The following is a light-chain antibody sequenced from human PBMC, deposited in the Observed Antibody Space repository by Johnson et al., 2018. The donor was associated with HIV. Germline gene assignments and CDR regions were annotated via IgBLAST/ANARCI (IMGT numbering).Light chain of an antibody. CDR2: EDN. CDR3: GTWDSSLSAYV. Sequence: QSVLTQPPSVSAAPGQKVTISCSGSNSNIGNNYVSWYQQLPGTAPRLVIYEDNKRPSGIPDRFSGSKSGASATLGITGLQTGDEADYYCGTWDSSLSAYVFGTGTKVTVL. CDR1: NSNIGNNY. V-gene: IGLV1-51*02. J-gene: IGLJ1*01.